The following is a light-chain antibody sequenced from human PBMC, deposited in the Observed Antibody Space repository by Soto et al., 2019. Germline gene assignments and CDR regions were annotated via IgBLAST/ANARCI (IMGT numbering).Light chain of an antibody. CDR1: QSVSSN. CDR3: QQYNTGPPWT. J-gene: IGKJ1*01. CDR2: AAS. V-gene: IGKV3-15*01. Sequence: VMTQSPATLSVSPGERATLSCRASQSVSSNVAWYQLKPGQAPRLVIYAASTRATDIPATFSGSGSGTEFTFTISSLQSEDFAVYYCQQYNTGPPWTFGQGTRVEIK.